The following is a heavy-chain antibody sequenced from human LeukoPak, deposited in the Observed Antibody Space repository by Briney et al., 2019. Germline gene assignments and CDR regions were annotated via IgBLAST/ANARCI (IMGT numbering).Heavy chain of an antibody. D-gene: IGHD3-16*01. J-gene: IGHJ4*02. CDR3: VGGRRGLWDFDY. CDR2: VSSGGDST. Sequence: PGGSLRLSCAASGFTFSSYAMSWVRQAPGKGLEWVSAVSSGGDSTHYADSVKGRFTISRDNSKNTLYLQMNSLRAEDTAVYYCVGGRRGLWDFDYWGQGTLVTVSS. V-gene: IGHV3-23*01. CDR1: GFTFSSYA.